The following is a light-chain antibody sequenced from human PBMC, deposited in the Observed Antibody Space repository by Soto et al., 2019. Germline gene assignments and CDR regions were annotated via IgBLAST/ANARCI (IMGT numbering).Light chain of an antibody. V-gene: IGLV1-44*01. J-gene: IGLJ3*02. Sequence: QSALTQPPSASGTPGQRVTISCSGSSSNIGGSTVNWYQQLPGTAPRLLIYSNNQRPSGVPDRFSGSKSGTSASLASSGLQSGDEADYYCVVCDDSLSAVMFGGGTKLTVL. CDR2: SNN. CDR1: SSNIGGST. CDR3: VVCDDSLSAVM.